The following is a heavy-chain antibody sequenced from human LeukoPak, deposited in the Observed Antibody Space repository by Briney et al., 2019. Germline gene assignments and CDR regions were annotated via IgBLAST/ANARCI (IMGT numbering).Heavy chain of an antibody. V-gene: IGHV3-48*03. CDR2: IRISGSPI. D-gene: IGHD1-26*01. CDR1: GFTFSSYE. CDR3: ASHSVGATNIFSL. J-gene: IGHJ4*02. Sequence: PGGSLRLSCAASGFTFSSYEMDWVRQAPGKGLEWVSYIRISGSPIYYADSLKGRFTISRDNAKSSLYLQMNSLRAEDTAVYYCASHSVGATNIFSLWGQGTLVTVSS.